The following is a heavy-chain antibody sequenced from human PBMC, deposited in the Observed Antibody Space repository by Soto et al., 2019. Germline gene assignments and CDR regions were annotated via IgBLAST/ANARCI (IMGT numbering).Heavy chain of an antibody. D-gene: IGHD6-19*01. Sequence: ASVKVSCKASGYTFTSYGISWVRQAPGQGLEWMGWISAYNGNTNYAQKLQGRVTMTTDTSTSTAYMELRSLRSDDTAVYYCARGGGAVAGKGHYYYYYGMDVWGQGTTVTVSS. CDR1: GYTFTSYG. V-gene: IGHV1-18*04. CDR2: ISAYNGNT. J-gene: IGHJ6*02. CDR3: ARGGGAVAGKGHYYYYYGMDV.